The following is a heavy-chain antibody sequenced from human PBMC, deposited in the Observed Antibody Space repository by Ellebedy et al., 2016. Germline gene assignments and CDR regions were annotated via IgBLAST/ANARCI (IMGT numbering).Heavy chain of an antibody. J-gene: IGHJ4*02. Sequence: GGSLRLXCAASGFTFSSYWMHRVRQAPGKGLVWVSRINSDGSSTSYADSVKGRFTISRDNAKNTLYLQMNSLRAEDTAVYYCAREVVVTNAFDYWGQGTLVTVSS. CDR3: AREVVVTNAFDY. CDR2: INSDGSST. D-gene: IGHD3-22*01. V-gene: IGHV3-74*01. CDR1: GFTFSSYW.